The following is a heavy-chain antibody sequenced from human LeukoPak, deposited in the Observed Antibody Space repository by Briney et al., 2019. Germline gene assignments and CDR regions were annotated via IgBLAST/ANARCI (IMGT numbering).Heavy chain of an antibody. CDR2: ISAYNGNT. Sequence: ASVKVSCKASGYTFTGYGISWVRQAPGQGLEWMGWISAYNGNTNYAQKLQGRVTMTTDTSTSTAYMELRSLRSDDTAVYYCARGVRYCSGGSWYYYDYWGQGTLVTVSS. V-gene: IGHV1-18*01. D-gene: IGHD2-15*01. J-gene: IGHJ4*02. CDR1: GYTFTGYG. CDR3: ARGVRYCSGGSWYYYDY.